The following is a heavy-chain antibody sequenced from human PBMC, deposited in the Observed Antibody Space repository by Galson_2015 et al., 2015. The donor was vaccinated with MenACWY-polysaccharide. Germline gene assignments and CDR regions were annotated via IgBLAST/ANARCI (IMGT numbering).Heavy chain of an antibody. CDR2: ISNSGNDM. CDR3: AKDFHNYGMDV. D-gene: IGHD5-24*01. CDR1: GFRINTYY. Sequence: SLRLSCAASGFRINTYYMNWVRQTPGKGLEWVSSISNSGNDMQYTVSVRGRFTISRDIAKNSLFLQMNSLGVEDTAIYYCAKDFHNYGMDVWGHGTTVIVSS. V-gene: IGHV3-21*06. J-gene: IGHJ6*02.